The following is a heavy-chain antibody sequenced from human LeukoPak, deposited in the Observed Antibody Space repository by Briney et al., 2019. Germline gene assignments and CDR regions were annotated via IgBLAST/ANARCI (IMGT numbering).Heavy chain of an antibody. CDR2: ISYSGNT. V-gene: IGHV4-39*01. Sequence: PSETLSLTCTVSAGSISSSNYYWGWIRQPPGKGLEWIGTISYSGNTYYNPSLKSRVTMSVDTSKNQFSLKLSSVTAADTAVYYCARGRFSRSWLDYWGQGTLVTVSS. CDR1: AGSISSSNYY. CDR3: ARGRFSRSWLDY. D-gene: IGHD6-13*01. J-gene: IGHJ4*02.